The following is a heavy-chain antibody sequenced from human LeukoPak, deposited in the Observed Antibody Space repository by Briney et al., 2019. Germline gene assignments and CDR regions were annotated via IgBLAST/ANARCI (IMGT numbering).Heavy chain of an antibody. CDR1: GYTFTGYY. V-gene: IGHV1-2*02. CDR3: ARGGADCSSASCYFGYNWFDP. J-gene: IGHJ5*02. D-gene: IGHD2-2*01. CDR2: INPNSGGT. Sequence: ASVKVSCKASGYTFTGYYMHWVRQAPGQGLEWMGWINPNSGGTNYAQKFQGRVTMTRDTSISTAYMELSRLRSDDTAVYYCARGGADCSSASCYFGYNWFDPWGQGTLVTVSS.